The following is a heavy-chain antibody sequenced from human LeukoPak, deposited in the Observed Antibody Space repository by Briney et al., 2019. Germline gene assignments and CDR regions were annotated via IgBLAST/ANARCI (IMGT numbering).Heavy chain of an antibody. V-gene: IGHV3-30*02. J-gene: IGHJ4*02. CDR2: IRYDGADT. CDR1: GFTFSSHG. CDR3: AKSPDLYCSSTSCYFDY. D-gene: IGHD2-2*01. Sequence: PGGSLRLSCAASGFTFSSHGMHWVRQAPGKGLEWVAFIRYDGADTYYTDSVKGRFTISRNNSKNTLYLRMNSLRAEDTAVYYCAKSPDLYCSSTSCYFDYWGQGTLVTVSS.